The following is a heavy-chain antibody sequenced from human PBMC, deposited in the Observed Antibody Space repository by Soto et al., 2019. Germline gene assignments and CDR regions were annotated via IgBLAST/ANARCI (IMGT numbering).Heavy chain of an antibody. J-gene: IGHJ6*03. CDR3: AKEVGITIVGVVILDYYYLMDG. V-gene: IGHV3-30*18. Sequence: PGGSLRLSCAASGFTFSSYGMHWVRQAPGKGLEWVAVISYDGSNKYYADSVKGRFTISRDNSKNTLYLQMNSLRAEDTAVYYCAKEVGITIVGVVILDYYYLMDGWGKGTTVTVSS. CDR1: GFTFSSYG. D-gene: IGHD3-3*01. CDR2: ISYDGSNK.